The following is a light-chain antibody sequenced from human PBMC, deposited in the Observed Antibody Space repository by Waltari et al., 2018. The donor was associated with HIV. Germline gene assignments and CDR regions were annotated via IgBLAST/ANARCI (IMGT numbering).Light chain of an antibody. CDR3: CSYAGSSGV. V-gene: IGLV2-23*02. J-gene: IGLJ3*02. Sequence: QSALTQPASVSGSPGQSITISCTGTSSDVGSYNLVSWYQQHPGKAPKLSIYEVSKRPAWVSNGFSGSKAGNTASLTISWVEAEDEADYYCCSYAGSSGVFGGGTKLTVL. CDR2: EVS. CDR1: SSDVGSYNL.